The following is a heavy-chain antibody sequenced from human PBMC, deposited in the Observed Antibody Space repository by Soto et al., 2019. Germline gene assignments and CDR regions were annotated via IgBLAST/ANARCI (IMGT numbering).Heavy chain of an antibody. CDR1: GFTFTSSA. V-gene: IGHV1-58*01. J-gene: IGHJ6*02. CDR2: IVVGSGNT. Sequence: QMQLVQSGPEVKKPGTSVKVSCKASGFTFTSSAVQWVRQARGQRLEWIGWIVVGSGNTNYAQKFQERVTITRDMSTSTAYMELSSLRSEDTAVYYRAAEARSDAIFGVVNYYYYGMDVWGQGTTVTVSS. D-gene: IGHD3-3*01. CDR3: AAEARSDAIFGVVNYYYYGMDV.